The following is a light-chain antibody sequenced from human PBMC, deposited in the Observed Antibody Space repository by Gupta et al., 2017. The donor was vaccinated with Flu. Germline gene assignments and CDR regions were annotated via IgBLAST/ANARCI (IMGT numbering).Light chain of an antibody. Sequence: VTPGEPASISCRSSQNLLQSNGYNYLGWYVQKPGQSPQLLIYLGSNRASGVPDRISGSGSGTDFTLEISRVEAEDVGVYYCMQALQTPLTFGGGTKVEIK. J-gene: IGKJ4*01. CDR2: LGS. V-gene: IGKV2-28*01. CDR1: QNLLQSNGYNY. CDR3: MQALQTPLT.